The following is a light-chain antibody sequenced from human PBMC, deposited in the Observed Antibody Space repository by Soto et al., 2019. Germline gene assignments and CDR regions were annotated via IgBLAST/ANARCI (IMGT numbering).Light chain of an antibody. Sequence: DIQMTQSPSTLSASVGDRVTITCRASQSISSWLAWYQQNPGKAPKLLIYDASSLESGVPSRFSGSGSGTDFTLAISSLQPDDFATYYCQQYTSYPYTFGQGTKLEIK. CDR2: DAS. V-gene: IGKV1-5*01. CDR1: QSISSW. CDR3: QQYTSYPYT. J-gene: IGKJ2*01.